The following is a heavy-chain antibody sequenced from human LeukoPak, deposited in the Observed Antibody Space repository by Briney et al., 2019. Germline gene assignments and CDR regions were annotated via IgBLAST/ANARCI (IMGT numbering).Heavy chain of an antibody. D-gene: IGHD6-13*01. CDR3: TRALGAAAGTYFDP. J-gene: IGHJ5*02. CDR1: GFTFSGAA. V-gene: IGHV3-73*01. Sequence: GGSLRLSCAASGFTFSGAAMHWVRQPSGKGPEWVGYIRSKVNNYATAYAASVKGRLTISRDDSKNTADLQMNSLKIEDTAVYYCTRALGAAAGTYFDPWGQGTLVTVSS. CDR2: IRSKVNNYAT.